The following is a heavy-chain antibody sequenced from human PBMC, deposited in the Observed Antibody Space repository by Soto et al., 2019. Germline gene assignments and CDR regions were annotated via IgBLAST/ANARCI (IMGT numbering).Heavy chain of an antibody. CDR1: GGSISSGDYY. D-gene: IGHD2-2*01. J-gene: IGHJ5*02. CDR2: IYYSGST. CDR3: AREPYCSSTSCTPHNWFDP. V-gene: IGHV4-30-4*01. Sequence: QVQLQESGPGLVKPSQTLSLTCTVSGGSISSGDYYWSWIRQPPGKGLEWIGYIYYSGSTYYNPSRKSRVTISVDTSKNQFSLKLSSVTAADTAVYYCAREPYCSSTSCTPHNWFDPWGQGTLVTVSS.